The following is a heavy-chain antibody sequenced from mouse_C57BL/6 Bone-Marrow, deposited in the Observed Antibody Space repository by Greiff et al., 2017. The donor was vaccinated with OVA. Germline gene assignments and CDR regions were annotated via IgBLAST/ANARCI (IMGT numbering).Heavy chain of an antibody. V-gene: IGHV1-85*01. CDR3: ARKRTSNYFDY. Sequence: QVQLKESGPELVKPGASVKLSCKASGYTFTSYDINWVKQRPGQGLEWIGWIYPRDGSTKYNEKFKGKATLTVDTSSSTAYMELHSLTSEDSAVYFCARKRTSNYFDYWGQGTTLTVSS. CDR2: IYPRDGST. J-gene: IGHJ2*01. CDR1: GYTFTSYD.